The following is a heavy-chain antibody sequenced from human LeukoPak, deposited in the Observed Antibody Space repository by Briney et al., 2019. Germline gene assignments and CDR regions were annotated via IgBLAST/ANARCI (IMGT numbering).Heavy chain of an antibody. J-gene: IGHJ4*02. CDR2: ISGSGGTT. CDR1: GFTFSDYY. Sequence: GGSLRLSCAASGFTFSDYYMSWIRQAPGKGLEWVSVISGSGGTTYYADSVKGRLTISRDNSKNTLYLQMNSLRAEDTAVYYCAKGAGDTSRWFDYWGQGTLVTVSS. CDR3: AKGAGDTSRWFDY. D-gene: IGHD2-2*01. V-gene: IGHV3-23*01.